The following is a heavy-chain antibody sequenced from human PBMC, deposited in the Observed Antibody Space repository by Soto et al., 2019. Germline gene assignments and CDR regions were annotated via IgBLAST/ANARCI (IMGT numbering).Heavy chain of an antibody. CDR1: GFTFGSYT. D-gene: IGHD6-19*01. Sequence: GGSLRLSCAASGFTFGSYTMNWVRQAPGKGLEWVSSINSRSSYIYYADSVKGRFTISRDNAKNSLYLRMNSLRDEDTAIYYCAREPVAGKEALDSWGQGTLVTAPQ. CDR2: INSRSSYI. J-gene: IGHJ4*02. V-gene: IGHV3-21*01. CDR3: AREPVAGKEALDS.